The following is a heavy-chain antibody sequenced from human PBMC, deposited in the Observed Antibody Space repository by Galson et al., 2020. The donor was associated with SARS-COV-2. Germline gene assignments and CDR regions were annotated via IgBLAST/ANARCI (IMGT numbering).Heavy chain of an antibody. Sequence: GESLKISCAASGFTFSSYSMNWVRQAPGKGLEWVSSISSSSSYIHYAASVKGRFTISRDNAKSSLYLQMNSLRAEDTAVYYCARETSSTIFGVVPLWYFDLWGRGTLVTVSS. CDR2: ISSSSSYI. J-gene: IGHJ2*01. V-gene: IGHV3-21*01. CDR3: ARETSSTIFGVVPLWYFDL. D-gene: IGHD3-3*01. CDR1: GFTFSSYS.